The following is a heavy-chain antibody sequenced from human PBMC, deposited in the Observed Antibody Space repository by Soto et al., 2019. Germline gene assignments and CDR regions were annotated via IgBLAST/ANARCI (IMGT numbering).Heavy chain of an antibody. V-gene: IGHV3-33*01. Sequence: GGSLRLSCAASGFTFSSYGMHGVRQAPGKGLEWVAVIWYDGSNKYYADTVKGRLTISRDNSKNTLYLQMNSLRAEDTAVYYCARDSAPYIVVVPAAYDYWGQGTLVTVSS. CDR1: GFTFSSYG. CDR2: IWYDGSNK. CDR3: ARDSAPYIVVVPAAYDY. J-gene: IGHJ4*02. D-gene: IGHD2-2*01.